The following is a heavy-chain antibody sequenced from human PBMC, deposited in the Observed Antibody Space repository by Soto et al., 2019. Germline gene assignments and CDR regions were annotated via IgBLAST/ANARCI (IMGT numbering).Heavy chain of an antibody. Sequence: SETLSLTCTVSGDSFSSYSWSWIRQPPGRGLEWIGYIYYSGSTTYNPSLKSRLTMSIDTSKNQFSLRLTPVTAADTAIYYCAGDYASGSYRFDYWGQGTLVTVSS. V-gene: IGHV4-59*01. J-gene: IGHJ4*02. D-gene: IGHD3-10*01. CDR2: IYYSGST. CDR3: AGDYASGSYRFDY. CDR1: GDSFSSYS.